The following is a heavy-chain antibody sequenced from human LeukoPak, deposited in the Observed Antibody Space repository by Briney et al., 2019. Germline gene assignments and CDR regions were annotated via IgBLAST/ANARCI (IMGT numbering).Heavy chain of an antibody. CDR2: ISSSGSTI. CDR1: GFTFSSYE. V-gene: IGHV3-48*03. CDR3: ARDFYGSSWTHRYMDV. J-gene: IGHJ6*03. Sequence: PGGSLRLSCAASGFTFSSYEMNWVRQAPGKGLEWVSYISSSGSTIYYADSVKGRFTISRDNAKNSLYLQMNSLRAEDTAVYYCARDFYGSSWTHRYMDVWGKGTTVTVSS. D-gene: IGHD6-13*01.